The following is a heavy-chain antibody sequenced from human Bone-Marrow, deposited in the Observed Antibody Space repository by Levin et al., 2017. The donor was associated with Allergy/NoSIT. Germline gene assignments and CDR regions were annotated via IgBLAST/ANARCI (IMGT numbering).Heavy chain of an antibody. J-gene: IGHJ4*02. CDR3: AAARPCNDQRNQGFDY. CDR1: GFTFSSYW. D-gene: IGHD6-6*01. CDR2: IKQDGSEK. V-gene: IGHV3-7*01. Sequence: PGGSLRLSCAASGFTFSSYWMSWVRQAPGKGLEWVANIKQDGSEKYYVDSVKGRFTISRDNAKNSLYLQMNSLRAEDTAVYYCAAARPCNDQRNQGFDYWGQGTLVTVSS.